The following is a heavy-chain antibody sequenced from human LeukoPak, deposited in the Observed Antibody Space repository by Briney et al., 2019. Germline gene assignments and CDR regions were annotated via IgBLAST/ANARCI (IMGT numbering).Heavy chain of an antibody. D-gene: IGHD1-26*01. CDR1: GFTFSNYA. V-gene: IGHV3-23*01. CDR3: AKDRTVGASYWYFDL. J-gene: IGHJ2*01. Sequence: GGSLRLSCAVSGFTFSNYAMNWVRQAPGKGLEWVSGISSSGSGDNTYYADSVKGRFTISRDSSKNTLFLHMNTLRAEDTAIYYCAKDRTVGASYWYFDLWGRGTLVTVSS. CDR2: ISSSGSGDNT.